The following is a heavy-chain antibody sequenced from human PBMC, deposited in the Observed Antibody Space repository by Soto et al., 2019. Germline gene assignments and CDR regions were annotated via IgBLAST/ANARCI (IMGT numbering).Heavy chain of an antibody. V-gene: IGHV1-2*04. Sequence: ASVKVSCKASGYTFTSYGISWVRQAPGQGLEWMGWINPNSGGTNYAQKFQGWVTMTRDTSISTAYMELSRLRSDDTAVYYCARADIVVVPASYDAFDIWGQGTMVTVSS. CDR1: GYTFTSYG. CDR2: INPNSGGT. D-gene: IGHD2-2*01. J-gene: IGHJ3*02. CDR3: ARADIVVVPASYDAFDI.